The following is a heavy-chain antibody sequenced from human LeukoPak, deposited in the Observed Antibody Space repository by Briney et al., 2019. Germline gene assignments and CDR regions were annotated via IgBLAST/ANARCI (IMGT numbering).Heavy chain of an antibody. CDR3: ARVRGGYEAMLDAFDI. V-gene: IGHV1-3*01. CDR2: INAGNGNT. D-gene: IGHD5-12*01. J-gene: IGHJ3*02. CDR1: GYTFTSYA. Sequence: ASVKVSCKASGYTFTSYAMHWVRQAPGQRLKWMGWINAGNGNTKYSQKFQGRVTITRDTSASTAYMELSSLRSEDTAVYYCARVRGGYEAMLDAFDIWGQGTMVTVSS.